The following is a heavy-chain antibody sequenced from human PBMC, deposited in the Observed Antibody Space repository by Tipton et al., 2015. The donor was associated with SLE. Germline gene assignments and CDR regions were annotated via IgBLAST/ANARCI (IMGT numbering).Heavy chain of an antibody. V-gene: IGHV4-38-2*01. CDR2: IYHSGST. J-gene: IGHJ3*02. CDR3: ARLRITIFGVVRGAFDI. CDR1: GYSISSGYY. D-gene: IGHD3-3*01. Sequence: TLSLTCAVSGYSISSGYYWGWIRQPPGKGLEWIGSIYHSGSTYYNPSLKSRVTISVDTSKNQFSLKLSSVTAADTAVYYCARLRITIFGVVRGAFDIWGQGTMVTVSS.